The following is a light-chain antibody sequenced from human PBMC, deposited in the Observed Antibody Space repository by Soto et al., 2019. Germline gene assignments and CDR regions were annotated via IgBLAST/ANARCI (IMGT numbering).Light chain of an antibody. CDR2: DTS. V-gene: IGKV3-11*01. J-gene: IGKJ5*01. Sequence: EIVLTQSPATLSLSPGERATLSCRTSQTIRGRLNWYQQRPGQAPRLLIYDTSNRATDIPARFSGSGSGTDFILTISSLDPEDFGVYFCQQRHNCPITFGQGTRLDIK. CDR3: QQRHNCPIT. CDR1: QTIRGR.